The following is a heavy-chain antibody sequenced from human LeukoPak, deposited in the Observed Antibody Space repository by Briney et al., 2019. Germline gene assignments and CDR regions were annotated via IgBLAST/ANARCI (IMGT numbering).Heavy chain of an antibody. D-gene: IGHD1-26*01. CDR2: ISLSGLT. Sequence: SETLSLTCGVSGGSISSTNWWRWDRQPPGQGLEWIGEISLSGLTNYNPSLKSRVTMSLDKSKNHLSLNLTSVTAADTAVYYCSRESGAFSPFGYWGQGTLVTVSS. J-gene: IGHJ4*02. CDR1: GGSISSTNW. CDR3: SRESGAFSPFGY. V-gene: IGHV4-4*02.